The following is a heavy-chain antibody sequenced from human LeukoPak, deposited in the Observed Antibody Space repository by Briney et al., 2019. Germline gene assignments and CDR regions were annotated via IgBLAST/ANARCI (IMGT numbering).Heavy chain of an antibody. CDR2: ISYDGTNK. V-gene: IGHV3-30*18. J-gene: IGHJ5*02. D-gene: IGHD2-21*02. Sequence: PGGSLRLSCVASGFTFSSYGVHWVRQAPGKGLEWVAVISYDGTNKYYTDSVKGRFTISRDNSKNTLYLQMNSLRTEDTAVYYCAKDRPPYCGGDCYSLGSWGQGTLVTVSS. CDR1: GFTFSSYG. CDR3: AKDRPPYCGGDCYSLGS.